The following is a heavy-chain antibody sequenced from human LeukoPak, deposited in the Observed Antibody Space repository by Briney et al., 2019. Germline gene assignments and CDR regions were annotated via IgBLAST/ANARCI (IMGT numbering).Heavy chain of an antibody. V-gene: IGHV3-23*01. CDR1: GFTFSTYA. D-gene: IGHD6-13*01. J-gene: IGHJ6*03. Sequence: PGGSLRLSCAVSGFTFSTYAMSWVRQAPGKGRDWVSAISDSGGSTYYADSVKGRFTISRDNSKNTLYLQMNSLRAEDTALYYCARMGSSSWTSDGYYYYMDVWGKGTTVTVSS. CDR3: ARMGSSSWTSDGYYYYMDV. CDR2: ISDSGGST.